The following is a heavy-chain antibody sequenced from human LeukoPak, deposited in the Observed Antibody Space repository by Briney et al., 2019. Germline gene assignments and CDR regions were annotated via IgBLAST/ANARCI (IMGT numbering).Heavy chain of an antibody. V-gene: IGHV3-7*03. CDR3: AREYGGYVLSKTAEYYYYYMDV. CDR1: GFTFSSYG. Sequence: PGGSLRLSCAASGFTFSSYGMSWVRQAPGKGLEWVANINQDGSDKHYVDSVKGRFTISRDNAKNSLYLQMNSLRAEDTALYYCAREYGGYVLSKTAEYYYYYMDVWGTGTTVTVSS. CDR2: INQDGSDK. J-gene: IGHJ6*03. D-gene: IGHD5-12*01.